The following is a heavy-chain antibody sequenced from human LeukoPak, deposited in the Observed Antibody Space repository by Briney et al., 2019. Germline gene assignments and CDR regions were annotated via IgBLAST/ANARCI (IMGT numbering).Heavy chain of an antibody. CDR1: GASISSYY. CDR3: ARQPRYYDSSGHY. Sequence: PSETLSLTCTVSGASISSYYWGWIRQPPGKGLEWIGSIYYSGSTYYNPSLKSRVTISVDTSKNQFSLKLSSVTAADTAVYYCARQPRYYDSSGHYWGQGTLVTVSS. J-gene: IGHJ4*02. D-gene: IGHD3-22*01. V-gene: IGHV4-39*01. CDR2: IYYSGST.